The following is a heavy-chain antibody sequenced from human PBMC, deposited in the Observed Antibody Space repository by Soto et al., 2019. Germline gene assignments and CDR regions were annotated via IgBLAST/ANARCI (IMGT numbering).Heavy chain of an antibody. J-gene: IGHJ4*02. V-gene: IGHV2-5*01. Sequence: SGPTLVNPTQTLTLTCTFSGFSLRTSGVGVGWIRQPPGKAPEWLALIYWNDDKRYSPSPKSRLTITKDTSKNQVVLTMTDMDPVDTGTYYCAQRLGSRGSFDYWGQGSLVTVSS. CDR3: AQRLGSRGSFDY. CDR2: IYWNDDK. D-gene: IGHD6-25*01. CDR1: GFSLRTSGVG.